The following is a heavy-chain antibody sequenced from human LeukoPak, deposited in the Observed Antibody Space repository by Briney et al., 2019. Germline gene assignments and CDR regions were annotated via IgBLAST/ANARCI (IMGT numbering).Heavy chain of an antibody. CDR3: ARVRFFYYGMDV. V-gene: IGHV1-2*02. D-gene: IGHD3-3*01. CDR1: GYTFTDCY. Sequence: ASVKASCKASGYTFTDCYIHWVRQVPGQGLEWMGWVDPNSEGTNYAQKFQGRVTMTRDTPISTAYMELSRLRSDDTAVYYCARVRFFYYGMDVWGQGTTVTVSS. J-gene: IGHJ6*02. CDR2: VDPNSEGT.